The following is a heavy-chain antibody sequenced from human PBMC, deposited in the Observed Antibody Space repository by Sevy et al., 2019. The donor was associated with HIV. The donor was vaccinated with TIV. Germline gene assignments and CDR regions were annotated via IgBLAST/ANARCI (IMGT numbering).Heavy chain of an antibody. V-gene: IGHV3-64D*06. CDR2: ISGNGGST. Sequence: GGSLRLSCSASGFTFSSYPMHWVRQAPGKGLEYASLISGNGGSTYYADSVKGRFTISRDNFKKTLYLQMSSLRAEDTAVYYCVTRGGLVGATDFDYWGQGTRVTVSS. J-gene: IGHJ4*02. D-gene: IGHD1-26*01. CDR1: GFTFSSYP. CDR3: VTRGGLVGATDFDY.